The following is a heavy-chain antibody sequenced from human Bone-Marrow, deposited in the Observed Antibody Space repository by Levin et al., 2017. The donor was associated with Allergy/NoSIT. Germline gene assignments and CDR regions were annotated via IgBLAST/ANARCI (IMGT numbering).Heavy chain of an antibody. CDR3: ARAIPSGGNSYYYYYMDV. D-gene: IGHD4-23*01. J-gene: IGHJ6*03. CDR1: GGSISNNY. Sequence: SETLSLTCTVSGGSISNNYWSWIRQPPEKRLEWIGYIYYSGRTNYNPSLKSRVTISVDTSKNRFSLKLSSVTAADSAVYYCARAIPSGGNSYYYYYMDVWGKGTTVTVSS. V-gene: IGHV4-59*01. CDR2: IYYSGRT.